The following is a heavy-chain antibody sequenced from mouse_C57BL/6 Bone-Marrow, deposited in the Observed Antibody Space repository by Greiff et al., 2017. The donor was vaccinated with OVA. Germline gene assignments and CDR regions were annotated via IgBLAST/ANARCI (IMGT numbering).Heavy chain of an antibody. Sequence: VQLQQPGAELVKPGASVKLSCKASGYTFTSYWMHWVKQRPGQGLEWIGMIHPNSGSTNYNEKFKSKATLTVDKSSSTAYMQLSSLTSEDSAVYDCARERLWCNYFDYWGQGTTLTVSS. CDR1: GYTFTSYW. V-gene: IGHV1-64*01. D-gene: IGHD1-1*02. CDR2: IHPNSGST. J-gene: IGHJ2*01. CDR3: ARERLWCNYFDY.